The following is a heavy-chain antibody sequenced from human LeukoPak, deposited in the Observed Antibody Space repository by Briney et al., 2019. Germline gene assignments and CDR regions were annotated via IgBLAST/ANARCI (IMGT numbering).Heavy chain of an antibody. D-gene: IGHD2-2*03. CDR1: GGTFSSYA. CDR2: IIPIFGTA. CDR3: ARVRNGYCSSTSCYD. Sequence: SVKVSCKASGGTFSSYAISWVRQAPGQGLEWTGRIIPIFGTANYAQKFQGRVTITADKSTSTAYMELSSLRSEDTAVYYCARVRNGYCSSTSCYDWGQGTLVTVSS. V-gene: IGHV1-69*06. J-gene: IGHJ4*02.